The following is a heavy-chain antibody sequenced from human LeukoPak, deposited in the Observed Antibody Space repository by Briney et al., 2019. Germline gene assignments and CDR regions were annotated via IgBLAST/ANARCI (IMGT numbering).Heavy chain of an antibody. J-gene: IGHJ4*02. Sequence: GASVKVSCKTSGYTFTSYGISWVRQAPGQGLEWMGGIIPIFGTANYAQKFQGRVTITADKSTSTAYMELSSLRSEDTAVYYCARDDSSGYYPLDYWGQGTLVTVSS. D-gene: IGHD3-22*01. CDR3: ARDDSSGYYPLDY. V-gene: IGHV1-69*06. CDR1: GYTFTSYG. CDR2: IIPIFGTA.